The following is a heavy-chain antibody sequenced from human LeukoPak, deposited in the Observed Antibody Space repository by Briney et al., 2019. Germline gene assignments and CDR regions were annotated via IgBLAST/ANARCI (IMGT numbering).Heavy chain of an antibody. CDR3: ARVDWNGRDAFDI. J-gene: IGHJ3*02. Sequence: GGSLRLSCAASGFTFSSYSMNWVRQAPGKGLEWVSYISSSSSTIYYADSVKGRLTISRDNAKNSLYLQMNSLRAEDTAVYYCARVDWNGRDAFDIWGQGTMVTVSS. V-gene: IGHV3-48*01. D-gene: IGHD1-1*01. CDR2: ISSSSSTI. CDR1: GFTFSSYS.